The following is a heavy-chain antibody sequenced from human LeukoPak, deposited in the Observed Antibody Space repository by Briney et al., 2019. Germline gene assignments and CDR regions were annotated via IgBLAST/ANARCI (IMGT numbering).Heavy chain of an antibody. Sequence: ASVKVSCKASGYTFSSYGINWVRQAPGQGLEWMGWISAYNGNTKYAEKLQGRVTITADESTSTAYMELSSLRSEDTAVYYCASPNYYDSSGYLYYFDYWGQGTLVTVSS. CDR3: ASPNYYDSSGYLYYFDY. D-gene: IGHD3-22*01. V-gene: IGHV1-18*01. CDR1: GYTFSSYG. J-gene: IGHJ4*02. CDR2: ISAYNGNT.